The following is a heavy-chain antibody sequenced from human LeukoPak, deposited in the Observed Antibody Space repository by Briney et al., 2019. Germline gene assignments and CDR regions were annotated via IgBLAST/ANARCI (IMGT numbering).Heavy chain of an antibody. V-gene: IGHV1-2*02. D-gene: IGHD2-2*03. CDR1: GYTFTGYY. Sequence: GASVKVPCQASGYTFTGYYMHWVRQAPGQGLEWMGGINHNSGGTNYAQKFQGRVTMTRDTSISTAYMELSRLRSDDTAVYYCARKLGYCSSTSCAAHDYWGQGTLVTVSS. CDR3: ARKLGYCSSTSCAAHDY. CDR2: INHNSGGT. J-gene: IGHJ4*02.